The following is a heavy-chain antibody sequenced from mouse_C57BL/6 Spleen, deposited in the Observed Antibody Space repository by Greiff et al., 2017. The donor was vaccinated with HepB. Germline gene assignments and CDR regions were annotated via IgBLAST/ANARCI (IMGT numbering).Heavy chain of an antibody. J-gene: IGHJ2*01. Sequence: QVQLQQPGAELVKPGASVKLSCKASGYTFTSYWMHWVKQRPGQGLEWIGMIHPNSGSTYYNEKFKSKSTLTVDKPSSTAYMQLSSLTSEDSAVYYCARVIYYYGSSYDGWGKGTTLTV. V-gene: IGHV1-64*01. D-gene: IGHD1-1*01. CDR1: GYTFTSYW. CDR2: IHPNSGST. CDR3: ARVIYYYGSSYDG.